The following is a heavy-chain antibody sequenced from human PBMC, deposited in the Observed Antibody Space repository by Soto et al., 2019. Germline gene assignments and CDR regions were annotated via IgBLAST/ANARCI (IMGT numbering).Heavy chain of an antibody. CDR3: ARVSCTNGVCWFGAY. CDR2: INHSGST. Sequence: PSETLSLTCAVYGGSFSGYYWSWIRQPPGKGLEWIGEINHSGSTNYNPSLKSRVTISVDTSKNQFSLKLSSVPAADTAVYYCARVSCTNGVCWFGAYGGQETLVPVPS. CDR1: GGSFSGYY. V-gene: IGHV4-34*01. J-gene: IGHJ4*02. D-gene: IGHD2-8*01.